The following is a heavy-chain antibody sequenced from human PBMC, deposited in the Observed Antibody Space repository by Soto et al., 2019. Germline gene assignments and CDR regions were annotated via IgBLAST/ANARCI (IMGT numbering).Heavy chain of an antibody. J-gene: IGHJ3*02. CDR2: VYSGGST. D-gene: IGHD2-15*01. CDR1: GFTVSSNY. V-gene: IGHV3-66*01. CDR3: ARVGCSGGSCYSGGGAFDI. Sequence: GGSLRLSCAASGFTVSSNYMSWVRQATGKGLEWVSVVYSGGSTYYADSVKGRFTISRDNSKNTLYLQRNSLRAEDTAVYSCARVGCSGGSCYSGGGAFDIWGQGTMVTVSS.